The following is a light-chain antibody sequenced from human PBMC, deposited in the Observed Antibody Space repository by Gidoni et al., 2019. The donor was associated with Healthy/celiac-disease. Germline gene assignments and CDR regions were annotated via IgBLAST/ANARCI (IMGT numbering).Light chain of an antibody. CDR2: KAS. J-gene: IGKJ1*01. V-gene: IGKV1-5*03. Sequence: IQMTPSPSLLAASVGDRATITCRASQSISSWLAWYQQKPGKAPKLLIYKASILESGVPSRFSGSGSGTEFTLTISSLQPEDFATYYCQQYNSRRTFGQGTKVEIK. CDR3: QQYNSRRT. CDR1: QSISSW.